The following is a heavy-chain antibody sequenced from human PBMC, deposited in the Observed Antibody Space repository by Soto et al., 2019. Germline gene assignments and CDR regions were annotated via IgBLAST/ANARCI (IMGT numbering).Heavy chain of an antibody. J-gene: IGHJ6*02. CDR2: ISYDGSNK. CDR3: ARDRGDYDSSGYPNYYYYGMDV. Sequence: QVQLVESGGGVVQPGRSLRLSCAASGFTFSSYAMHWVRQAPGKGLEWVAVISYDGSNKYYADSVKGRFTISRDNSKNTLYLQINSLRAEDTAVYYCARDRGDYDSSGYPNYYYYGMDVWGQGTTVTVSS. V-gene: IGHV3-30-3*01. D-gene: IGHD3-22*01. CDR1: GFTFSSYA.